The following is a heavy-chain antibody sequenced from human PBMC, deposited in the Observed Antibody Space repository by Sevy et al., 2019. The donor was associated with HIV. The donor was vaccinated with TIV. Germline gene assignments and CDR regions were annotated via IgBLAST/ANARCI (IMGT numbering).Heavy chain of an antibody. Sequence: SETLSLTCAVYGGSFSGYYWNWIRQPPGKGLEWTGEINHSGSTNYNPSLTSRVTISVDTSKNQFSLKLSSVTAADTAVYYCARYRMAGNFDYWGQGTLVTVSS. V-gene: IGHV4-34*01. CDR3: ARYRMAGNFDY. J-gene: IGHJ4*01. D-gene: IGHD6-19*01. CDR2: INHSGST. CDR1: GGSFSGYY.